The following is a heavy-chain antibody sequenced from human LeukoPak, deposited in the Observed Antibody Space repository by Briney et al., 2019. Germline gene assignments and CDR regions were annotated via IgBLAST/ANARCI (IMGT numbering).Heavy chain of an antibody. CDR1: GFTFSSYW. CDR3: ARAMDV. J-gene: IGHJ6*02. Sequence: GGSLRLSCAASGFTFSSYWMTWVRQAPGKGLEWVANIKQDGGQKHYVDSVKGRFTISRDNAENSLYLQMNSLRAEDTAVYYCARAMDVWGQGTTVTVSS. CDR2: IKQDGGQK. V-gene: IGHV3-7*01.